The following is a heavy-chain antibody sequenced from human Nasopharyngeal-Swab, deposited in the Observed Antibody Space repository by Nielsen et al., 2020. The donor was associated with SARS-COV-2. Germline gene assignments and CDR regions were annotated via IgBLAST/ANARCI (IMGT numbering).Heavy chain of an antibody. V-gene: IGHV3-30*04. Sequence: GSLRLSCAASKFSFSSHAMHWVHQAPGKGLEWVAVIAYDGSNKYYVDSVRGRFTISRDNSKNTLYLQMNSLRAEDTAVYYCVRGYGGNSEVDAFDIWGQGTMVTVSS. J-gene: IGHJ3*02. CDR2: IAYDGSNK. CDR3: VRGYGGNSEVDAFDI. D-gene: IGHD4-23*01. CDR1: KFSFSSHA.